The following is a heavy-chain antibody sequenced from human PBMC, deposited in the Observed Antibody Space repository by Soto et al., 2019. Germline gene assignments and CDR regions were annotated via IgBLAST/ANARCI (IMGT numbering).Heavy chain of an antibody. Sequence: EVQLLESGGGLVQPGGSLRLSCAASGFTFSSYAMSWVRQAPGKGLEWVSAISGSGGSTYYADSVKGRFTISRDNSKNTLYLQMNSLRAEDTAVYYCAKEFTMVRGVKPWFDPWGQETLVTVSS. V-gene: IGHV3-23*01. CDR3: AKEFTMVRGVKPWFDP. J-gene: IGHJ5*02. CDR1: GFTFSSYA. CDR2: ISGSGGST. D-gene: IGHD3-10*01.